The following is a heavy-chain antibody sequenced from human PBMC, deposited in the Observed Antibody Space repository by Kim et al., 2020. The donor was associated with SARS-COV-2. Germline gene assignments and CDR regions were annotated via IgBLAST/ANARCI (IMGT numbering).Heavy chain of an antibody. CDR3: ASIAAAAPYYYGMDV. V-gene: IGHV3-11*04. Sequence: SVKGRITITGDNAKNTLYLQMNSRRAEDTAVYYCASIAAAAPYYYGMDVWGQGTTVTVSS. D-gene: IGHD6-13*01. J-gene: IGHJ6*02.